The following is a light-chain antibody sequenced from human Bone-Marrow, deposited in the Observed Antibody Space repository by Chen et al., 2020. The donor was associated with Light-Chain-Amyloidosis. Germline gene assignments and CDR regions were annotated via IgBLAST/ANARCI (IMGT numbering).Light chain of an antibody. Sequence: SYVLTQPSSVSVAPGQTATIACGGNNIGSTSVHWYQQTPGQAPLLVVYDDSDRPSGIPERLSGSNSGNTATLAISRVGAGDEADYYCQVWDRSSDRPVFGGGTKVTVL. J-gene: IGLJ3*02. CDR3: QVWDRSSDRPV. CDR1: NIGSTS. CDR2: DDS. V-gene: IGLV3-21*02.